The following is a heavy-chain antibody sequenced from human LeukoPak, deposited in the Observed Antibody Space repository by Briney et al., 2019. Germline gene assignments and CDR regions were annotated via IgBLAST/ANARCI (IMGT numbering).Heavy chain of an antibody. CDR3: TTPPGGYCSSTSCPRAFDI. CDR2: IKSKTDGWTT. Sequence: GGSLRLSCAASGFTFSNAWMSWVRQAPGKGLEWVGRIKSKTDGWTTDYAAPVKGRFTISRDDSKNTLYLQMNSLKTEDTAVYYCTTPPGGYCSSTSCPRAFDIWGQGTMVTVSS. J-gene: IGHJ3*02. D-gene: IGHD2-2*01. CDR1: GFTFSNAW. V-gene: IGHV3-15*01.